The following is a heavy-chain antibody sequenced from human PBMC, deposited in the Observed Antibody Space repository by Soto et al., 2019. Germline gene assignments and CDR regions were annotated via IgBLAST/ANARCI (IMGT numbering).Heavy chain of an antibody. D-gene: IGHD2-15*01. CDR3: ARDIKYCSGGSCPGSFWFDP. V-gene: IGHV4-31*03. Sequence: SSETLSLTCTVSGGSISSGGYYWSWIRQHPGKGLEWIGYIYYSGSTYYNPSLKSRVTISVDTSKNQFSLKLSSVTAADTAVYYCARDIKYCSGGSCPGSFWFDPWGQGTLVTVS. J-gene: IGHJ5*02. CDR1: GGSISSGGYY. CDR2: IYYSGST.